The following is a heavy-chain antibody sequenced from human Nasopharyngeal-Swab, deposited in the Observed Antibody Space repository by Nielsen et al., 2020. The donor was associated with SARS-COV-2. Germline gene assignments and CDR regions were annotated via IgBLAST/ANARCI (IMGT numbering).Heavy chain of an antibody. CDR2: IYWDDDK. CDR3: AHNLGEGLWGSSHPRAFDY. Sequence: WSRRRPGKAREGLALIYWDDDKRYSPSLKSRLTITKDTSKNQVVLTMTNMDPVDTATYYCAHNLGEGLWGSSHPRAFDYWGQGTLVTVSS. V-gene: IGHV2-5*02. D-gene: IGHD6-13*01. J-gene: IGHJ4*02.